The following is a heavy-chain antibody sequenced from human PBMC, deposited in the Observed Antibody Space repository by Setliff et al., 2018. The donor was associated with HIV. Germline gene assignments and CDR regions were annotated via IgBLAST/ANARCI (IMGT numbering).Heavy chain of an antibody. D-gene: IGHD3-22*01. V-gene: IGHV4-59*01. CDR3: ARSRTSSGYYGVTGYGMDV. CDR1: GGSISSDY. J-gene: IGHJ6*02. CDR2: IYYRGST. Sequence: SETLSLPCTVSGGSISSDYWSWIRQPPGKGLAWIGYIYYRGSTNYNPSLKSRVTISVATSKNQFSLKLNSVTTADTAVYYCARSRTSSGYYGVTGYGMDVWGQGTTVTVS.